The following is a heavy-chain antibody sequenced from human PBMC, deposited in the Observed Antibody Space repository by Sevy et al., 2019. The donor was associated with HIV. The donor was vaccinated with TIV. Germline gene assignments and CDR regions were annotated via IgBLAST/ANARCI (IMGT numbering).Heavy chain of an antibody. Sequence: GGSLRLSRAGSGFIFSNFWMTWVRQGPGKGLEWVATINQHGSDKYYVDSVKGRFTISRDNAKNSVYLQMSSLRVEDTAMYYCASDYSWGQGTLVTVSS. CDR2: INQHGSDK. V-gene: IGHV3-7*01. J-gene: IGHJ4*02. CDR3: ASDYS. CDR1: GFIFSNFW.